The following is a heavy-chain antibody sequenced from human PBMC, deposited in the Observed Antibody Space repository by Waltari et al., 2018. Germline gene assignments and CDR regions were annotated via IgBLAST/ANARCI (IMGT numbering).Heavy chain of an antibody. CDR3: AKESGSGWSRGWFDP. V-gene: IGHV3-23*01. CDR1: GFTFSSYA. J-gene: IGHJ5*02. D-gene: IGHD6-19*01. CDR2: ISGSGGST. Sequence: EVQLLESGGGLVQPGGSLRLSCAASGFTFSSYAMSWVRQAPGKGLEWVSAISGSGGSTYYAESVKCRFTISRDNSKNTLYLQMNSLRAEDTAVYYCAKESGSGWSRGWFDPWGQGTLVTVSS.